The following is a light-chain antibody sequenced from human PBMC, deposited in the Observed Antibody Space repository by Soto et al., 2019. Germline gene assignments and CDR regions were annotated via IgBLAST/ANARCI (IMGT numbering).Light chain of an antibody. V-gene: IGLV1-47*01. J-gene: IGLJ2*01. CDR1: TSNIGNNH. CDR3: AGWDDSLRGVV. CDR2: RDD. Sequence: QSVLTQPPSASGTPGHRVTISCSGSTSNIGNNHVYWYQQLPGTAPLLLIYRDDQRPSRVPERFSGSRSGTSASLAISGLRSEDEADYYCAGWDDSLRGVVFGGGTKVTVL.